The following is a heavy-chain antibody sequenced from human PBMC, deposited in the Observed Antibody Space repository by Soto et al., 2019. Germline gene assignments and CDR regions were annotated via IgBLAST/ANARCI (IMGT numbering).Heavy chain of an antibody. CDR3: ARGFIAAAGSDY. D-gene: IGHD6-13*01. V-gene: IGHV1-69*02. J-gene: IGHJ4*02. CDR2: IIPILDIA. Sequence: SVKVSCKASGGTFSSYTISWVRQAPGQGLEWMGRIIPILDIANYAQKFQGRVTITADKSTSTAYMELSSLRSEDTAVYYCARGFIAAAGSDYWGQGTLVTVSS. CDR1: GGTFSSYT.